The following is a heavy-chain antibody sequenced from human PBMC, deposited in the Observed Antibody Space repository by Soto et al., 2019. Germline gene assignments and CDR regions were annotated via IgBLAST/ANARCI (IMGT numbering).Heavy chain of an antibody. J-gene: IGHJ3*02. CDR1: GGSISSSSYY. V-gene: IGHV4-39*01. Sequence: QLQLQESGPGLVKPSETLSLTCTVSGGSISSSSYYWGWIRQPPGKGLEWIGSIYYSGSTYYNPSLKSRVTISVDTSKNQCSLKLSSVTAADTAVYYCARHYYYDNHDAFDIWGQGTMVTVSS. CDR3: ARHYYYDNHDAFDI. D-gene: IGHD3-22*01. CDR2: IYYSGST.